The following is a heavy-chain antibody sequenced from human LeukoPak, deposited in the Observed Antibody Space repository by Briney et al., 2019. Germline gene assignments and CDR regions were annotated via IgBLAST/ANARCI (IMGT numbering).Heavy chain of an antibody. Sequence: GASGKVSCKASGGTFSSYAISWVRQAPGQGLEWMGGIIPIFGTANYAQKFQGRVTITTDESTSTAYMELSSLRSEDTAVYYCAIYGGNVSYYYYYMDVWGKGTTVTVSS. CDR2: IIPIFGTA. CDR1: GGTFSSYA. J-gene: IGHJ6*03. CDR3: AIYGGNVSYYYYYMDV. D-gene: IGHD4-23*01. V-gene: IGHV1-69*05.